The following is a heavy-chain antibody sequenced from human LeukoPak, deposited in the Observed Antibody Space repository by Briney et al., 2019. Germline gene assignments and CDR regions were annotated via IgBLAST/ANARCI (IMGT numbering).Heavy chain of an antibody. CDR2: IYYSGST. V-gene: IGHV4-31*03. CDR3: AGRDRDGYSDFDY. CDR1: GASISSGGYY. D-gene: IGHD5-24*01. J-gene: IGHJ4*02. Sequence: SQTLSLTCTVPGASISSGGYYWNWIRQHPGKGLEWIGYIYYSGSTYYNPSLKSRVTISVDTSKNQFSLKLSSVTAADTAVYYCAGRDRDGYSDFDYWGQGTLVTVSS.